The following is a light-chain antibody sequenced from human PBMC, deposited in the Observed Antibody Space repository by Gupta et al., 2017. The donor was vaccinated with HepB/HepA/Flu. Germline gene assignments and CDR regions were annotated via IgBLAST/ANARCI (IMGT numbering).Light chain of an antibody. CDR2: LGS. J-gene: IGKJ4*01. Sequence: DIVMTQSPLSLPVTPGEPASISCRSSQSLLHSNGYNYLDWYLQKPGQSPQLLIYLGSNRASGVPDRFSGSGSGTDFTLKISRVEAEDVGVYYRMQALQTPHFGGGTKVEIK. CDR3: MQALQTPH. CDR1: QSLLHSNGYNY. V-gene: IGKV2-28*01.